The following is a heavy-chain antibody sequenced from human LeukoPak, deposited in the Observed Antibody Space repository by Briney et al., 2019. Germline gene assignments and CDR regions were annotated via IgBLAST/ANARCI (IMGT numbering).Heavy chain of an antibody. CDR2: IESDGSQT. Sequence: GGSLRLSCAASGFTFSSYWMTWVRQSPGKGLEWVASIESDGSQTYYVDSVKGRFTISRDNAKNSMYLQMNSLRAEDTAVYYCARDRIKSGSYYFDYWGQGTLVTVSS. D-gene: IGHD1-26*01. CDR1: GFTFSSYW. V-gene: IGHV3-7*01. J-gene: IGHJ4*02. CDR3: ARDRIKSGSYYFDY.